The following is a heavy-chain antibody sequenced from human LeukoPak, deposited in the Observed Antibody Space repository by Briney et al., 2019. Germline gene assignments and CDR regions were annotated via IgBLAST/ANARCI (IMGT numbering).Heavy chain of an antibody. D-gene: IGHD3-22*01. CDR2: ISAYNGNT. Sequence: ASVKVSCKASGYTFTSYGISWVRQAPGQGREGMGWISAYNGNTNYAQKLQGRVTITTDTSTSTAYMELRSLRSDDTAVYYCAREGYNYGWYFDLWGRGTLVTVSS. CDR3: AREGYNYGWYFDL. V-gene: IGHV1-18*04. CDR1: GYTFTSYG. J-gene: IGHJ2*01.